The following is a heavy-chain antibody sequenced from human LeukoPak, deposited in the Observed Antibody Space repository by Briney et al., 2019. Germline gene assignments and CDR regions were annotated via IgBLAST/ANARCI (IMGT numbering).Heavy chain of an antibody. CDR3: AREIGKQLVLFYYYGMDV. D-gene: IGHD6-13*01. V-gene: IGHV1-8*01. CDR2: MNPNSGNT. Sequence: GASVKFSCKASGYTFTSYDINWVRQATGQGLEWMGWMNPNSGNTGYAQKIQGRVTMTRNTSISTAYMELSSLRSEDTAVYYCAREIGKQLVLFYYYGMDVWGQGTTVTVSS. CDR1: GYTFTSYD. J-gene: IGHJ6*02.